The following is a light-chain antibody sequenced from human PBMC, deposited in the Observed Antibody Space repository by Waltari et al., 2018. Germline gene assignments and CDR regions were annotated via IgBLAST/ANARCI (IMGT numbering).Light chain of an antibody. J-gene: IGLJ2*01. Sequence: NFMLAQPHSVSESPGKTVTISCTRSSGSIASNYVQWYQQRPGSSPTTVIFEHKKRPSGVPDLFSGSIDSSSNSASLTISGLKTEDEADYYCQSYDSNNVVFGGGTTLTVL. CDR3: QSYDSNNVV. CDR2: EHK. V-gene: IGLV6-57*01. CDR1: SGSIASNY.